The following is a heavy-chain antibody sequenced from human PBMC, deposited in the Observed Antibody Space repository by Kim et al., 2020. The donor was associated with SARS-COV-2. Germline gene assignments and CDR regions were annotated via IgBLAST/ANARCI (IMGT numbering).Heavy chain of an antibody. V-gene: IGHV1-24*01. CDR2: FDPEDGET. Sequence: ASVKVSCKVSGYTLTELSMHWVRQAPGKGLEWMGGFDPEDGETIYAQKFQGRVTMTEDTSTDTAYMELSSLRSEDTAVYYCATVTAAAGHFDYWGQGTLVTVSS. D-gene: IGHD6-13*01. CDR1: GYTLTELS. CDR3: ATVTAAAGHFDY. J-gene: IGHJ4*02.